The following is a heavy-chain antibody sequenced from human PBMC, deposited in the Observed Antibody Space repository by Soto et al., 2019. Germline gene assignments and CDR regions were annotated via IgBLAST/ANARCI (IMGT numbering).Heavy chain of an antibody. D-gene: IGHD6-6*01. Sequence: PGGSLRLSCAASGFIFNNYWMYWVRQAPGKGLVWVSRIYTDGSSTSYADSVKGRFTISRDNANNMLYLHMESLRAEDTGIYFCAGDQARAWSFQLDFRGRGTLVTVSS. CDR1: GFIFNNYW. V-gene: IGHV3-74*01. CDR2: IYTDGSST. J-gene: IGHJ4*02. CDR3: AGDQARAWSFQLDF.